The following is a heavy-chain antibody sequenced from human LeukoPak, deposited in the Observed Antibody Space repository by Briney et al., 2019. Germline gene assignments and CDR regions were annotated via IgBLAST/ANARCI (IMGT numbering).Heavy chain of an antibody. CDR1: GYRFTSYW. J-gene: IGHJ4*02. Sequence: GESLEISCQGSGYRFTSYWIGWGRQLPGKGLEGMGILYHGDSDTRDSPSFQGQVTISPYKSLSTTSLQWSSLKASHTAMYYCARLYSSVWTCFSDFSGQGSLVTVSS. CDR2: LYHGDSDT. V-gene: IGHV5-51*01. CDR3: ARLYSSVWTCFSDF. D-gene: IGHD6-19*01.